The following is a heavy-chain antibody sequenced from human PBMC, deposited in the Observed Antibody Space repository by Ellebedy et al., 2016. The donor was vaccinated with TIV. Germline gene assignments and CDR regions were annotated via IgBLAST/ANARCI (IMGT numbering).Heavy chain of an antibody. Sequence: ASVKVSCKASGYAFGSYGISWVRQAPEQGLEWMGWISAYTGNTDYAQKFHGRVTMTTDISASTAYMELRSLRSDDTAVYYCARVRRGSSGMDVWGQGTTVTVS. CDR3: ARVRRGSSGMDV. D-gene: IGHD6-13*01. V-gene: IGHV1-18*01. CDR1: GYAFGSYG. CDR2: ISAYTGNT. J-gene: IGHJ6*02.